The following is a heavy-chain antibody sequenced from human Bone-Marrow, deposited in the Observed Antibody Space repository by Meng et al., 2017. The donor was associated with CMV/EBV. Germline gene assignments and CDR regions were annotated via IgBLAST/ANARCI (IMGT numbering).Heavy chain of an antibody. V-gene: IGHV1-69*05. CDR1: GGTFSSYA. Sequence: SVKVSCKASGGTFSSYAISWVRQAPGQGLEWMGGIIPVFGTANYAQKFQGRVTITTDESTSTAYMELSSLRSEDTAVYYCARDGTEVTTVTKAAFDIWGQGTMVTVSS. D-gene: IGHD4-17*01. CDR2: IIPVFGTA. CDR3: ARDGTEVTTVTKAAFDI. J-gene: IGHJ3*02.